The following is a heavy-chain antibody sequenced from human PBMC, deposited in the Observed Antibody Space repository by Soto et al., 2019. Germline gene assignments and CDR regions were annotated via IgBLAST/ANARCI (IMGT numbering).Heavy chain of an antibody. V-gene: IGHV4-39*01. Sequence: PSETLSLTCRVSDGSMNSDSSYWGLIRQPPGKGLEWIGVINHSGSTYHNLSLKGRVTMSVDASRNQFSLKLTSMTAADTAVYYCARLGGYVSVGYYYLWDSWGQGTLVTVSS. D-gene: IGHD3-22*01. CDR2: INHSGST. CDR1: DGSMNSDSSY. CDR3: ARLGGYVSVGYYYLWDS. J-gene: IGHJ5*01.